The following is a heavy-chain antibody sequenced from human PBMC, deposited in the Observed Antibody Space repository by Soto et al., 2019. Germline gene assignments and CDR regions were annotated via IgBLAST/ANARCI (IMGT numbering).Heavy chain of an antibody. D-gene: IGHD1-20*01. Sequence: PGGSLRLSFAASGFTFSDYYMGWIRQAPGKGLEWVSYISSSGSTIYYADSVKGRFTISRDNAKNSLYLQMNSLRAEDTAVYYCARGYNWNPVGFDPWGQGTLVTVSS. V-gene: IGHV3-11*01. J-gene: IGHJ5*02. CDR1: GFTFSDYY. CDR2: ISSSGSTI. CDR3: ARGYNWNPVGFDP.